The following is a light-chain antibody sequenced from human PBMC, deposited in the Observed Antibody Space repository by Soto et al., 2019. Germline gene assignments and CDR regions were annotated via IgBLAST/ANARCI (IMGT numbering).Light chain of an antibody. CDR3: QQYNDYQYT. V-gene: IGKV1-16*01. CDR1: QGIRDD. J-gene: IGKJ5*01. Sequence: ATVGDRLTIPCRASQGIRDDLAWFQQSPGKAPKVLIYATANLQSGVPSRFSGSGSGTDFTLTISSLQPEDFAIYYCQQYNDYQYTFGQGTRLEIK. CDR2: ATA.